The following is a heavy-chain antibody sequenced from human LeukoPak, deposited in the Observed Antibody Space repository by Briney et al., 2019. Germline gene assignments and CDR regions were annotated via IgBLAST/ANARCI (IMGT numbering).Heavy chain of an antibody. J-gene: IGHJ4*02. D-gene: IGHD5-18*01. CDR2: IYYSGST. CDR3: ERGQKYRSGYTVTELGSGYFDY. Sequence: PSETLSLTCTVSGASISGTAYYWGWVRQPPRKGLEWIGNIYYSGSTYYNASLQSRVTISIDTSNNQFSLRLSSVTAADTAVYYCERGQKYRSGYTVTELGSGYFDYWGQGTLVTVSS. CDR1: GASISGTAYY. V-gene: IGHV4-39*07.